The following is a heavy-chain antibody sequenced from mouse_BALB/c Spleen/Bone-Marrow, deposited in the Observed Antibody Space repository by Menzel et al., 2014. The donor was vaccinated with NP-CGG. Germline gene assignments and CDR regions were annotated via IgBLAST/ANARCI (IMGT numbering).Heavy chain of an antibody. CDR2: IDPETGGT. CDR3: RAYYRYDGYAMDY. CDR1: GYTFXDYE. J-gene: IGHJ4*01. Sequence: QVQLQQSGAELVRPGASVTLSCKASGYTFXDYEMHWVKQTPVHGLEWIGAIDPETGGTAYNQKFKGKATLTADKSSSTAYMELRSLTSEDSAVYYCRAYYRYDGYAMDYWGQGTSDTVSS. V-gene: IGHV1-15*01. D-gene: IGHD2-14*01.